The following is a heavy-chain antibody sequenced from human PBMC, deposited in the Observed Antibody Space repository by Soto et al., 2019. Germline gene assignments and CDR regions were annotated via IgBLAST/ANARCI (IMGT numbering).Heavy chain of an antibody. CDR2: ISSSSSYI. J-gene: IGHJ6*02. CDR3: ARYPSEYSGSYYYYYGMDV. V-gene: IGHV3-21*01. CDR1: GFTFSSYS. D-gene: IGHD1-26*01. Sequence: EVQLVESGGGLVKPGGSLRLSCAASGFTFSSYSMNWVRQAPGKGLEWVSSISSSSSYIYYADSVKGRFTISRDNAKNSLYLQMNSLRAEDTAVYYCARYPSEYSGSYYYYYGMDVWGQGTTVTVSS.